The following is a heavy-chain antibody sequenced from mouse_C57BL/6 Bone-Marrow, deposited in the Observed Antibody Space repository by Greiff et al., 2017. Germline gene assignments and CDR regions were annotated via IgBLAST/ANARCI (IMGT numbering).Heavy chain of an antibody. Sequence: EVQLQQSGAELVRPGASVKLSCTASGFNIKDDYMHWVKQRPEQGLEWIGWIDPENGDTEYASKFQGKATITADTSSNTAYLQLSSLTSEDTAVYYCTTIITTGYWGQGTTPTVSS. V-gene: IGHV14-4*01. D-gene: IGHD1-2*01. CDR3: TTIITTGY. CDR2: IDPENGDT. J-gene: IGHJ2*01. CDR1: GFNIKDDY.